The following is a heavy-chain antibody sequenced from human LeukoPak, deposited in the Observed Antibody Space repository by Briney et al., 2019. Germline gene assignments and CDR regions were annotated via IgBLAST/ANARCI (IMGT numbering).Heavy chain of an antibody. D-gene: IGHD1-26*01. CDR3: ARDLLGWELHYFDY. J-gene: IGHJ4*02. V-gene: IGHV1-18*01. CDR1: GYTFTSYG. Sequence: ASVKVSCKASGYTFTSYGISWVRQAPGQGLEWMGWISAYNGNTNYAQKLQGRVTMTTDTSTSTAYMELRNLRSDDTAVYYCARDLLGWELHYFDYWGQGTLVTVSS. CDR2: ISAYNGNT.